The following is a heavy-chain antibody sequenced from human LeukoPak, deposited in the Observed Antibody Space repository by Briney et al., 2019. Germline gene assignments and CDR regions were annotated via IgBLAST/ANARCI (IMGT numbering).Heavy chain of an antibody. J-gene: IGHJ4*02. D-gene: IGHD3-10*01. CDR2: IYHSGST. V-gene: IGHV4-38-2*01. CDR3: ARKRYYGSGSFDY. Sequence: SETLSLTCAVSGYSISSGYYWGWIRQPPGKGLEWIGSIYHSGSTYYNPSLKSRVTISVDTSKNQFSLKLSPVTAADTAVYYCARKRYYGSGSFDYWGQGTLVTVSS. CDR1: GYSISSGYY.